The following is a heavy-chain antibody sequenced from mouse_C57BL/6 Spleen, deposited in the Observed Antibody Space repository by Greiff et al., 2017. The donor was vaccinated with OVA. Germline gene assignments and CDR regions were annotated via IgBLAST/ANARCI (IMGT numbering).Heavy chain of an antibody. CDR2: FYPGGGCI. D-gene: IGHD2-3*01. J-gene: IGHJ1*03. V-gene: IGHV1-62-2*01. CDR1: GYTFTEYC. Sequence: QVQLQQSGAELVKPGASVKLSCKASGYTFTEYCIHWVKQRPGQGLEWIGWFYPGGGCINYNEKFKDTATLTADKSSSTAYMQLSSLTSEDSAIYFCARAEDYDASYYCDVWGTGTTVTVSS. CDR3: ARAEDYDASYYCDV.